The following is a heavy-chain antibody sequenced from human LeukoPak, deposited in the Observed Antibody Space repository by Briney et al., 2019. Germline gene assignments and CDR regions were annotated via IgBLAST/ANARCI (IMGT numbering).Heavy chain of an antibody. V-gene: IGHV1-69*13. J-gene: IGHJ5*02. Sequence: SVKVSCRASGGTFSSYAISWARQAPGQGLEWMGGIIPIFGTANYAQKFQGRVTITADESTSTAYMELSSLRSEDTAVYYCARGGSGSYYNVGDNWFDPWGQGTLVTVSS. CDR2: IIPIFGTA. D-gene: IGHD3-10*01. CDR3: ARGGSGSYYNVGDNWFDP. CDR1: GGTFSSYA.